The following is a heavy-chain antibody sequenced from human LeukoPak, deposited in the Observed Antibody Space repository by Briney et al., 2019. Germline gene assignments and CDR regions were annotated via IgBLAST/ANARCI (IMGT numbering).Heavy chain of an antibody. J-gene: IGHJ6*02. CDR3: ARDNGAAAGTSYYYGMDV. V-gene: IGHV4-59*01. D-gene: IGHD6-13*01. CDR1: GGSISSYY. Sequence: SETLSLTCTVSGGSISSYYWSWTRQPPGKGLEWIGYIYYSGSTNYNPSLKSRVTISVDTSKNQFSLKLSSVTAADTAVYYCARDNGAAAGTSYYYGMDVWGQGTTVTVSS. CDR2: IYYSGST.